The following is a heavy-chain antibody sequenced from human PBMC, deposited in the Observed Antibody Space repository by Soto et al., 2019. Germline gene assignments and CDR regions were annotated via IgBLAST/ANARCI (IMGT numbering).Heavy chain of an antibody. J-gene: IGHJ4*02. CDR2: INIRGSSI. D-gene: IGHD4-17*01. CDR3: ARELTTVTFEY. CDR1: GFTFSDYY. V-gene: IGHV3-11*01. Sequence: QVQLVESGGGLVKPGGSLRLSCAASGFTFSDYYMSWIRQAPGKGLEWVSNINIRGSSIYYADSVKGRFTISRDNAKHSLYLQMNSLRAEATAVYYCARELTTVTFEYWCRGTLVTVSS.